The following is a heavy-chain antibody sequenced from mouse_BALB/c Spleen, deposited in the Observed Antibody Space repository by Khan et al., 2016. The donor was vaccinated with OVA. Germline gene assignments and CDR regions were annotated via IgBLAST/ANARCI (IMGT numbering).Heavy chain of an antibody. Sequence: QVQLQQSGAELVKPGASVKLSCKASGYTFTSYYMYWVKQRPGQGLEWIGDINPSNGDTYFNEKFKNKATLTVDKSSSTTYMQLSSLTSEDSAVFSCARGGYGSVASWGQETLLTISA. CDR2: INPSNGDT. V-gene: IGHV1-53*01. J-gene: IGHJ3*01. CDR3: ARGGYGSVAS. D-gene: IGHD2-14*01. CDR1: GYTFTSYY.